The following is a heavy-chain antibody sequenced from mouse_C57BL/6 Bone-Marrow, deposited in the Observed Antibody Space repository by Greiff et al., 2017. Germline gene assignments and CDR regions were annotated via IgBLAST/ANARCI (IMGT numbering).Heavy chain of an antibody. CDR2: IDPSDSYT. D-gene: IGHD6-2*01. Sequence: QVQLQQPGAELVMPGASVKLSCKASGYTFTSYWMHWVKQRPGQGLEWIGEIDPSDSYTNYNQKFKGKSTLTVDKSSSTAYMQLSSLTSEDSAVYYCASLSYATDYWGQGTSVTVSS. J-gene: IGHJ4*01. CDR1: GYTFTSYW. V-gene: IGHV1-69*01. CDR3: ASLSYATDY.